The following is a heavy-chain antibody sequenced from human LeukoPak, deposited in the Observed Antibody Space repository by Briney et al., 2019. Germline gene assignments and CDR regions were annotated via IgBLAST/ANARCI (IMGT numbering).Heavy chain of an antibody. Sequence: SETLSLTCSVSGDSISSSSYLWVWIRQPPGKGLEWIGSIYYSGSTYYNPSLMSRVTISVDTSKNQFSLKLNSVTAADTAVYYCARHWGRDTFDIWGQGTMVTVSS. D-gene: IGHD3-16*01. CDR3: ARHWGRDTFDI. V-gene: IGHV4-39*01. CDR1: GDSISSSSYL. CDR2: IYYSGST. J-gene: IGHJ3*02.